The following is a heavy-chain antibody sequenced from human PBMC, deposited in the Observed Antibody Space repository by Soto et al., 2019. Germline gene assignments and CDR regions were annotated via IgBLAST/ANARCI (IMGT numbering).Heavy chain of an antibody. J-gene: IGHJ4*02. Sequence: GASVKVSCKASGYTFTSYAMHWVRQAPGQRLEWMGWINAGNGNTKYSQKFQGRVTITRDTSASTAYMELSSLRSEDTAIYFCARVPFYSSSWYYFDHWGQGTLVTVSS. CDR3: ARVPFYSSSWYYFDH. CDR2: INAGNGNT. CDR1: GYTFTSYA. V-gene: IGHV1-3*01. D-gene: IGHD6-13*01.